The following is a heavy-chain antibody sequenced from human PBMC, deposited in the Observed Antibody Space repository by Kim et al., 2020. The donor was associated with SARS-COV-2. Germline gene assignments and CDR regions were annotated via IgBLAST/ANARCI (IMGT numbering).Heavy chain of an antibody. CDR3: ARMMVRGVIGY. J-gene: IGHJ4*02. Sequence: GGSLRLSCAASGFTVSSNYMSWVRQAPGKGLEWVSVIYSGGSTYYADSVKGRFTISRDNSKNTLYLQMNSLRAEDTAVYYCARMMVRGVIGYWGQGTLVTVSS. D-gene: IGHD3-10*01. CDR2: IYSGGST. V-gene: IGHV3-53*01. CDR1: GFTVSSNY.